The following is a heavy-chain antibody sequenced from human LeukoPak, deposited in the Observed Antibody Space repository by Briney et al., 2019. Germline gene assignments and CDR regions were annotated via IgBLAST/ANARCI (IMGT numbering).Heavy chain of an antibody. CDR3: ARDKLIWNDGFTYSGMDV. D-gene: IGHD1-1*01. Sequence: PSETLSLTCTVSGGPISSSSYYWGWIRQPPGKGLEWIGSIYYSGSTYYNPSLKSRVTISVDTSKNQFSLKLSSVTAADTAVYYCARDKLIWNDGFTYSGMDVWGQGTTVIVSS. CDR1: GGPISSSSYY. J-gene: IGHJ6*02. V-gene: IGHV4-39*07. CDR2: IYYSGST.